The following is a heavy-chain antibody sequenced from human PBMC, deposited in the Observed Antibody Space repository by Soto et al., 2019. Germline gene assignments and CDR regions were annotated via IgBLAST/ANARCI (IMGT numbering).Heavy chain of an antibody. J-gene: IGHJ6*02. D-gene: IGHD2-15*01. V-gene: IGHV1-69*01. Sequence: QVQLVQSGAEVKKPGSSVMVSCKAPGGTFSTYAISWVRQAPGQGLEWMGGVIPIFGTPKYAQKFQGRVTSSADEATRTGYMEVGSVRTEDTAVYYWARSQGGSSSLDVYYYYYYGMDVWGQGPTVTVSS. CDR1: GGTFSTYA. CDR2: VIPIFGTP. CDR3: ARSQGGSSSLDVYYYYYYGMDV.